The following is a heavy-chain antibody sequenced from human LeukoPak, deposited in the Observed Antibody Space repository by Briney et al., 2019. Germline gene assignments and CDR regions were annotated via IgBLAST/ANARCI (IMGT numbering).Heavy chain of an antibody. J-gene: IGHJ4*02. CDR1: GYTFTSYD. D-gene: IGHD5/OR15-5a*01. CDR3: GRRVYDGKTVDY. CDR2: MNPNSGST. Sequence: ASVKVSCKASGYTFTSYDINWVRQATGQGLEWMGWMNPNSGSTGYAQRFQGRVTMTRNTSISTAYMELSSLTSEDTAVYYCGRRVYDGKTVDYWGQGTLVTASS. V-gene: IGHV1-8*01.